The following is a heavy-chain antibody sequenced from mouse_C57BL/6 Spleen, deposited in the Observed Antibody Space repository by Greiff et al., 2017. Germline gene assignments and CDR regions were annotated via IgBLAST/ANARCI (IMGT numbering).Heavy chain of an antibody. CDR2: INPRSGNT. CDR3: ARGDGNYEPWYLDV. Sequence: QVQLQPSGAELARPGASVKLSCKASGYTFTSYGISWVTQRTGQGLEWIGEINPRSGNTYYNEKFKGKATLTADKSSSTAYMQLSSLTSEDSAVYDCARGDGNYEPWYLDVWGTGATVTVSS. D-gene: IGHD2-1*01. V-gene: IGHV1-81*01. J-gene: IGHJ1*03. CDR1: GYTFTSYG.